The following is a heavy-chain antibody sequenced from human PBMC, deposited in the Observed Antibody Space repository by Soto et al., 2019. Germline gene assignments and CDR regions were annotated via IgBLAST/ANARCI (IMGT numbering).Heavy chain of an antibody. D-gene: IGHD6-19*01. V-gene: IGHV3-74*01. J-gene: IGHJ3*02. CDR2: INSDGSST. CDR3: ARGGQWLVRGAFDI. Sequence: GGSLRLSCAASGFTFSSYWMHWVRQAPGKGLVWVSRINSDGSSTSYADSVKGRFTISRDNAKNTLYLQMNSLRAEDTAVYYCARGGQWLVRGAFDIWGQGTMVTVSS. CDR1: GFTFSSYW.